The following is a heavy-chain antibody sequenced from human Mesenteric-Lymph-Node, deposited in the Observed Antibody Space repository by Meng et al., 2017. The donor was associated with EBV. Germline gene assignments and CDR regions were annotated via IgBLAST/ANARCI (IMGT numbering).Heavy chain of an antibody. D-gene: IGHD6-13*01. CDR3: ARSPTGYSSTWSPYWYFDL. Sequence: EVQLVESGGGLVKPGGSLRLSCAASGFPFSSYSINWVRQAPGKGLEWVSSISSSSSYIYYADSVKGRFTISRDNAKNSLYLQMNSLRAEDTAVYYCARSPTGYSSTWSPYWYFDLWGRGTLVTVSS. V-gene: IGHV3-21*02. J-gene: IGHJ2*01. CDR2: ISSSSSYI. CDR1: GFPFSSYS.